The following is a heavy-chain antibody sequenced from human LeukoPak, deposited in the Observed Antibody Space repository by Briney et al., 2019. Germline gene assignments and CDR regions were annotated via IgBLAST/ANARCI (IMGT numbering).Heavy chain of an antibody. Sequence: ASVKVSCKASGYTFTNYGISWVRQAPGQGLEWMGWISAYNGNTNYAQKLQGRVTMTTDTSTSTAYMELRSLRSDDTAVYYCARDYYDSSGMGAFDIWGQGTMVTVSS. V-gene: IGHV1-18*01. CDR2: ISAYNGNT. CDR3: ARDYYDSSGMGAFDI. CDR1: GYTFTNYG. D-gene: IGHD3-22*01. J-gene: IGHJ3*02.